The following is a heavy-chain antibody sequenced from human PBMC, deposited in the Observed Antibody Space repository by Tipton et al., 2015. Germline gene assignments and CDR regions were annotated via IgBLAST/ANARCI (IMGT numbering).Heavy chain of an antibody. J-gene: IGHJ4*02. CDR3: AREVRVGNTGYYSDY. D-gene: IGHD3-22*01. V-gene: IGHV4-61*01. CDR1: GASVSTDPYF. Sequence: GLVKPSETLSLTCNVSGASVSTDPYFWTWVRQPPGKGLEWVGYIFSSGSTNYNPSLKNRVTISVDTSKNQFSLRLSSVTAADTAVYYCAREVRVGNTGYYSDYWGQGTLVTVSS. CDR2: IFSSGST.